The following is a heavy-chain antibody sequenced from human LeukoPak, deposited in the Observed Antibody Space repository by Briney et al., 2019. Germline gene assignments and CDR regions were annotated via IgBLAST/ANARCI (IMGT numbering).Heavy chain of an antibody. D-gene: IGHD3-22*01. J-gene: IGHJ6*02. Sequence: ASVKVSCKASGYTFTGYYMHWVRQAPGQGLEWMGWINPNSGNTGYAQKFQGRVTMTRNTSISTAYMELSSLRSEDTAVYYCAREDYYDPRGMDVWGQGTTVTVSS. CDR3: AREDYYDPRGMDV. CDR2: INPNSGNT. V-gene: IGHV1-8*02. CDR1: GYTFTGYY.